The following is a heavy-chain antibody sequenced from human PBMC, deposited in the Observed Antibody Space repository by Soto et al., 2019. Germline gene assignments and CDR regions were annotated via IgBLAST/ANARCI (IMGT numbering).Heavy chain of an antibody. J-gene: IGHJ4*02. CDR3: ASIGLKRGYYFDY. CDR2: IIPILGIA. D-gene: IGHD6-25*01. Sequence: QVQLVQSGAEVKKPGSSVKVSCKASGGTFSSYTISWVRQAPGQGIEWMGRIIPILGIANYAQKFQGRVTITADKSTSTAYMELSSLRSEDTAVYYCASIGLKRGYYFDYWGQGTLVTVSS. CDR1: GGTFSSYT. V-gene: IGHV1-69*02.